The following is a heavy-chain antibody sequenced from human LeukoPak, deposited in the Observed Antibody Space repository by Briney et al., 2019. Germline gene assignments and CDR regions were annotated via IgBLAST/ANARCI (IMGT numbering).Heavy chain of an antibody. CDR3: ASLPGYCSSTSCVTFDY. CDR1: GFSFSRYA. Sequence: GGSLTLSCAASGFSFSRYAMSWVRQGPGKGVEWVSAISGSGGSTYYADSVKGRFTISRDNSKNTLYLQMNSLRAEDTAVYYCASLPGYCSSTSCVTFDYWGQGTLVTVSS. D-gene: IGHD2-2*03. V-gene: IGHV3-23*01. CDR2: ISGSGGST. J-gene: IGHJ4*02.